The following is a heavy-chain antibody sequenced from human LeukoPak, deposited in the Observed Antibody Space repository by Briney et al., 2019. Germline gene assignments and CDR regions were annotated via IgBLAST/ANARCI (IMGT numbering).Heavy chain of an antibody. D-gene: IGHD1-26*01. CDR1: GFTVSSNY. Sequence: PGGSLRLSCAVSGFTVSSNYMSWVRQAPGKGLEWVSVLYNGGNTYYADSVKGRFTISRDNSKNTLYLQMNSLRAEDTAVYYCAKDRAHWEGPHYFDYWGQGTLVSVSS. CDR3: AKDRAHWEGPHYFDY. CDR2: LYNGGNT. J-gene: IGHJ4*02. V-gene: IGHV3-53*01.